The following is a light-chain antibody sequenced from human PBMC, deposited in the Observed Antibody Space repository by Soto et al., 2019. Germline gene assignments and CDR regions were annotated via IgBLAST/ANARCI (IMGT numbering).Light chain of an antibody. CDR1: SSDAGGYNF. Sequence: QSVLTQPPSASGSPGQSVTISRSGTSSDAGGYNFVSWYQQHPGKATKLMIYDVTKRPSGVPDRFSGSKSGNTASLTVSGLQAEDEADYYCSSYAGTHIVFGTGTKVPGL. CDR2: DVT. CDR3: SSYAGTHIV. J-gene: IGLJ1*01. V-gene: IGLV2-8*01.